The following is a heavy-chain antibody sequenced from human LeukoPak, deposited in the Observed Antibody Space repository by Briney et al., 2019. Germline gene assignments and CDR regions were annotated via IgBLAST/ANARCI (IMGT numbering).Heavy chain of an antibody. J-gene: IGHJ4*02. V-gene: IGHV1-2*02. CDR2: INPNSGGT. D-gene: IGHD6-6*01. Sequence: ASVKVSCKASGYTFTGYYMHWVRQAPGQGLEWMGWINPNSGGTNYAQKFQGRVTMTRDTSISTAYMELSRLRSDDTAVYYCARVGRGWPREVRWFEYSSSSEPVNSEFDYWGQGTLVTVSP. CDR1: GYTFTGYY. CDR3: ARVGRGWPREVRWFEYSSSSEPVNSEFDY.